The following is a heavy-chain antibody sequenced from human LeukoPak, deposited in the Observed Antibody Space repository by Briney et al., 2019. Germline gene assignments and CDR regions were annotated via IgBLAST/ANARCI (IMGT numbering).Heavy chain of an antibody. J-gene: IGHJ3*02. CDR3: ARRGPLGSAFDI. D-gene: IGHD1-26*01. CDR1: GYSISSGYY. Sequence: SETLSLTCTVSGYSISSGYYWGWIRQPPGKGLEWIGSIFHRGSTYYNPSLKSRVTISVDTSKNQFSLKLSSVTAADTAVYYCARRGPLGSAFDIWGQGTMVTVSS. V-gene: IGHV4-38-2*02. CDR2: IFHRGST.